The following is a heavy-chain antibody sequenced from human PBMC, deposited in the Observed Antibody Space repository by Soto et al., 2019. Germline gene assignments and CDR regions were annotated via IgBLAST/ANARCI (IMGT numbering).Heavy chain of an antibody. CDR2: ISSGSGTI. CDR3: ASDTFANSNFYYYGMDV. V-gene: IGHV3-48*02. D-gene: IGHD2-21*01. CDR1: AFTLSRYS. Sequence: EVQLVESGGGLVQPGGSLRLSCAASAFTLSRYSMNWVRQAPGKGLEWISYISSGSGTIYYADSVKGRFTISRDNAKNSLYLQMNSLRDEDTAVYYCASDTFANSNFYYYGMDVWGQGTTVTVSS. J-gene: IGHJ6*02.